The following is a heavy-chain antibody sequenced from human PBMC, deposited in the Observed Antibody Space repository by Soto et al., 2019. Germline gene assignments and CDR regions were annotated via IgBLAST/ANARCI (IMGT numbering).Heavy chain of an antibody. J-gene: IGHJ4*02. CDR2: ISSSGSDT. Sequence: PGGSLRLSCAASGCTFNSYAMSWVRQAPGKGLEWVSGISSSGSDTYYADSVKGRFTISRDNSKNTLYLQMNSLRAEDTAVYYCAKDPRGTDYWGQGTLVTVSS. D-gene: IGHD5-12*01. CDR3: AKDPRGTDY. CDR1: GCTFNSYA. V-gene: IGHV3-23*01.